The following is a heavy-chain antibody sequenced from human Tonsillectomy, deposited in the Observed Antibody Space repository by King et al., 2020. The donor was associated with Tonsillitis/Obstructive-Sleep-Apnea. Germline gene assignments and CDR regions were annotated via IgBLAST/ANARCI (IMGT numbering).Heavy chain of an antibody. CDR2: ISAYNGNT. V-gene: IGHV1-18*01. CDR1: GYTFTSYG. Sequence: VQLVESGAEVKKPGDSVKVSCKSSGYTFTSYGINWLRQAPGQGLEWMGGISAYNGNTDYAQKFQGRVTMTTDTSTSTAYMELRSLRSEDTAVYYCARDPLYYYMDVWGKGTTVTVSS. J-gene: IGHJ6*03. CDR3: ARDPLYYYMDV.